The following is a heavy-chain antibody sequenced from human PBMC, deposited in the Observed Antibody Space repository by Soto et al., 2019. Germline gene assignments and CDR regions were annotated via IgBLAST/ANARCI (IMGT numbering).Heavy chain of an antibody. J-gene: IGHJ3*02. CDR2: ISSSGSTI. CDR1: GFTFSSYE. Sequence: PGGSLRLSCAASGFTFSSYEMNWVRQAPGKGLEWVSYISSSGSTIYYADSVKGRFTISRDNAKNSLYLQMNSLRAKDTAVYYCARALGRVAFDIWGQGTMVTVSS. V-gene: IGHV3-48*03. CDR3: ARALGRVAFDI. D-gene: IGHD2-15*01.